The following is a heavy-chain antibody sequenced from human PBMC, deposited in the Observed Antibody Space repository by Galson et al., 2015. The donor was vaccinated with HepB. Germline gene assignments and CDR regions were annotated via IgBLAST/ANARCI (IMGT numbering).Heavy chain of an antibody. CDR1: GFTFSNYA. V-gene: IGHV3-23*01. Sequence: SLRLSCAASGFTFSNYAMSWVRQAPGKGLEWVSSISGDGGRTFYADSVKGRFTIPRDNSKSTLYLQMTSPRAEDTTVYYCAKHQFDFRGVAVAFHIWGQGTMVAVSS. J-gene: IGHJ3*02. D-gene: IGHD2-15*01. CDR3: AKHQFDFRGVAVAFHI. CDR2: ISGDGGRT.